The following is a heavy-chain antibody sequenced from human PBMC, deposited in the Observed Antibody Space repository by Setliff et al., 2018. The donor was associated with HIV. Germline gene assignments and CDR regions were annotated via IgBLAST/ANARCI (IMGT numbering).Heavy chain of an antibody. CDR1: GWSFSGYY. CDR3: VRQGLTMNRGVPAPILYYFDY. V-gene: IGHV4-34*01. CDR2: KHHSGSS. J-gene: IGHJ4*02. D-gene: IGHD3-10*01. Sequence: SETLSLTCAVYGWSFSGYYWNWIRQPPGKGLEWIGEKHHSGSSNYNPSLKSRVTMLVDASKNQFSLKLSSLTAADTAVYYCVRQGLTMNRGVPAPILYYFDYWGQGILVTVSS.